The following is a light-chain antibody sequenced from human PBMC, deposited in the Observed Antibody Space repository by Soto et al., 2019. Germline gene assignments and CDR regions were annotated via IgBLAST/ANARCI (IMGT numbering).Light chain of an antibody. CDR1: QGISSY. CDR2: AAS. J-gene: IGKJ3*01. V-gene: IGKV1-9*01. CDR3: QQVTSYPFT. Sequence: IQLTQSPSSLPASVGDRVTITCRASQGISSYLAWYQQKPGKAPKLLIYAASALQSGVPSRFSGSGSATDFALTISNLQPEDFAVYYCQQVTSYPFTFGPGTKVDIK.